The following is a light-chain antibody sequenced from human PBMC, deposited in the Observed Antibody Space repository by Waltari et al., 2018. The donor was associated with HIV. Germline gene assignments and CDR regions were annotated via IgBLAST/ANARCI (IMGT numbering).Light chain of an antibody. J-gene: IGLJ1*01. CDR3: CSFAGDKDSQISKYV. Sequence: QSALTQPASVSASLGQSVTISCTGTNSTIGRNNVVSWSQPQPGKVPKLLIFEANKSPSGVSSRFFGSKSGNTASLTISRLQTDDEAAYYCCSFAGDKDSQISKYVFGTGTTVTVL. V-gene: IGLV2-23*01. CDR2: EAN. CDR1: NSTIGRNNV.